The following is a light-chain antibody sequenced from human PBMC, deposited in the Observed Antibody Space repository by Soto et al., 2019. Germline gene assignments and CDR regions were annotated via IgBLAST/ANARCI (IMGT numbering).Light chain of an antibody. Sequence: VLLTQSPGTVSLSPGERATLSCRASQSVSSSYLAWYQHKRGQAPRLLMYGASSRATGVPDRFSGWGSGTDFTLTISRLEPEDFAVYYCHQYGTSPQTFGQGTKVDIK. V-gene: IGKV3-20*01. J-gene: IGKJ1*01. CDR2: GAS. CDR1: QSVSSSY. CDR3: HQYGTSPQT.